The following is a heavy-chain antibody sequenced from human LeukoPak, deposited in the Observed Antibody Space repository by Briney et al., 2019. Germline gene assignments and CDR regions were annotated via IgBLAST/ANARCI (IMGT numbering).Heavy chain of an antibody. J-gene: IGHJ4*02. CDR2: INPNSGGT. Sequence: GASVKVSCKASGYTFTGYYIHWVRQAPGQELEWMGWINPNSGGTNYAQKFQGRVTMTRDTSISTAYMELSRLRSDDTAVYYCARVLEQWLVIFDYWGQGTLVTVSS. CDR1: GYTFTGYY. CDR3: ARVLEQWLVIFDY. D-gene: IGHD6-19*01. V-gene: IGHV1-2*02.